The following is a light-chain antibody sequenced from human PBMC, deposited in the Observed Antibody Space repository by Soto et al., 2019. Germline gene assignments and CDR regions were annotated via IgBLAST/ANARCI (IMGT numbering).Light chain of an antibody. V-gene: IGLV1-51*01. CDR3: GTWDTRLSVVV. CDR2: DTN. J-gene: IGLJ2*01. Sequence: QSVLTQPPSVFAAPGQQVCISCYGRGSNFGKNDVSWYLQLPGAAPKLLIYDTNKRPSGIPDRFSGSKSGTSATLGLTGLPTGDEADYFCGTWDTRLSVVVFGGGTKLTVL. CDR1: GSNFGKND.